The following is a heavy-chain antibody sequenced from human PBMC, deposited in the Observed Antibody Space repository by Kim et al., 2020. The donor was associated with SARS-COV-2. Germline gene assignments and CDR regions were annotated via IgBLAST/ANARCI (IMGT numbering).Heavy chain of an antibody. D-gene: IGHD3-9*01. Sequence: ASVKFSCKASGYTFTSDDINWVRQATGQGLEWMGWMNPNSGNTGYAQKFQGRVTMTRNTSISTAYMGLSSLRSEDTAVYYCARGGILTGQNWFDSWGQGTLVTVSS. CDR1: GYTFTSDD. CDR2: MNPNSGNT. V-gene: IGHV1-8*01. J-gene: IGHJ5*01. CDR3: ARGGILTGQNWFDS.